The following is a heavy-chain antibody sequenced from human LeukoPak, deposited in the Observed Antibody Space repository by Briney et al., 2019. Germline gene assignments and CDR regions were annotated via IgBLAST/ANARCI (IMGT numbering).Heavy chain of an antibody. Sequence: GGSLRLSCAASGFTFSNYWLHWVRQAPGKGLVWVSRINTDGSSTTYADSVKGGFTISRDNAKNTLYLQRNSLSAEDTAVYYCARGYSSSYRIDYWGQGTLVTVSS. CDR2: INTDGSST. D-gene: IGHD6-6*01. V-gene: IGHV3-74*01. J-gene: IGHJ4*02. CDR1: GFTFSNYW. CDR3: ARGYSSSYRIDY.